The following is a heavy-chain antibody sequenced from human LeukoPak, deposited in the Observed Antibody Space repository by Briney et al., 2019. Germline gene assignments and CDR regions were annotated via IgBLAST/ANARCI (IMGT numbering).Heavy chain of an antibody. CDR2: ISYDGSNK. CDR3: ARGYWAHGMNV. CDR1: GFTFSSYG. Sequence: GGSLRPSCAASGFTFSSYGMHWVRQAPGKGLEWVAVISYDGSNKYYADSVKGRFTISRDNSKNTLYLQMNSLRAEDTAVYYCARGYWAHGMNVWGPGTTVTVSS. J-gene: IGHJ6*02. V-gene: IGHV3-30*03. D-gene: IGHD6-13*01.